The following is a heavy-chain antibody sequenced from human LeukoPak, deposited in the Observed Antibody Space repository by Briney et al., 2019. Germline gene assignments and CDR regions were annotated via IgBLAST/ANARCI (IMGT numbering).Heavy chain of an antibody. CDR2: IVPIFGTA. CDR1: GGTFSSYA. CDR3: ARDYYGSGGIGWFDP. J-gene: IGHJ5*02. V-gene: IGHV1-69*13. Sequence: SVKVSCKASGGTFSSYAISWVRQAPGQGLEWMGGIVPIFGTANYAQKFQGRVTITADESTSTAYMELSSLRSEDTAVYYCARDYYGSGGIGWFDPWGQGTLVTVSS. D-gene: IGHD3-10*01.